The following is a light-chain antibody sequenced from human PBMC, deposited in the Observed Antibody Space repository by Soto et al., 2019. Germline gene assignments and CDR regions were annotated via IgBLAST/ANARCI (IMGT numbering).Light chain of an antibody. CDR3: QQYNDSFPYT. V-gene: IGKV1-5*03. J-gene: IGKJ2*01. CDR1: QSISRW. CDR2: EAS. Sequence: DIQMTQSPSTLSASVGDRVTITCRASQSISRWLAWYQQKPGTAPKLLIYEASTLESGVPSRFSGSRSGTEFTFTVSSLQPDDFATYYCQQYNDSFPYTFGQGTKLEIK.